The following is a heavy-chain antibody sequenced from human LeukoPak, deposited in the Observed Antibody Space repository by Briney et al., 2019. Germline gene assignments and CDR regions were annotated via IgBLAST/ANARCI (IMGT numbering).Heavy chain of an antibody. V-gene: IGHV4-59*12. J-gene: IGHJ5*02. D-gene: IGHD5-12*01. CDR2: IYHTGST. CDR3: ARDRGSGYYWFDP. Sequence: SETLSLTCTVSGGSISNNYWSWIRQPPGKGPEWIGCIYHTGSTNYNPSLKSRVTMSVDTSKNQFSLMLTSVTAADTAVYYCARDRGSGYYWFDPWGQGTLVTVSS. CDR1: GGSISNNY.